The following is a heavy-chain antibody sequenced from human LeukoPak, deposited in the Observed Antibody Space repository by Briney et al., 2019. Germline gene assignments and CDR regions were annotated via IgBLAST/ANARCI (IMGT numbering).Heavy chain of an antibody. CDR2: IYPGDSDT. J-gene: IGHJ4*02. CDR1: GYSFTSYW. CDR3: ARQRGTMVRGVTFRYFDY. Sequence: GESLKISCKGSGYSFTSYWIGWVRQMPGKGLEWMGIIYPGDSDTRYSPSFQGQVTISADKSISTAYLQWSSLKASDTAMYYCARQRGTMVRGVTFRYFDYWGQGTLVTVSP. D-gene: IGHD3-10*01. V-gene: IGHV5-51*01.